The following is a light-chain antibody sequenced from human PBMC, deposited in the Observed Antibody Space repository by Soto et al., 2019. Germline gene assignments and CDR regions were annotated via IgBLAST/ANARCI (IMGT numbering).Light chain of an antibody. V-gene: IGLV2-14*01. CDR1: SSDVGGYNY. CDR2: DVS. CDR3: SSYTSSSTV. J-gene: IGLJ2*01. Sequence: QSALTQPASVSGSPGQSITISCTGISSDVGGYNYVSWYQQHPGKAPKLMIYDVSDRPSGVSKRLSGSKSGNTASLTISGLQAEDEADYYCSSYTSSSTVFGGGTKLTVL.